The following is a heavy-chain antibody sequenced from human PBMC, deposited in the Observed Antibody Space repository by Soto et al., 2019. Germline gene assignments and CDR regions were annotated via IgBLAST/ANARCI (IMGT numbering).Heavy chain of an antibody. V-gene: IGHV3-23*01. CDR3: AKGDISDFWGDAFDI. CDR1: GFTFSSYA. D-gene: IGHD3-3*01. CDR2: ILSSGGDT. J-gene: IGHJ3*02. Sequence: GGSLRLSCAASGFTFSSYAMSWVRQAPGKGLEWVSTILSSGGDTYYADSVKGRFTISRDNSKNTLYLQMNSLRAEDTAVYYCAKGDISDFWGDAFDIWGQGTMVTVSS.